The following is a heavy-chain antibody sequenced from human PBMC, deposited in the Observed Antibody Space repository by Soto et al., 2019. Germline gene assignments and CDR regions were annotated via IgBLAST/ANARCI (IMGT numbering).Heavy chain of an antibody. CDR3: ARLSAPVDY. V-gene: IGHV3-74*01. CDR1: GFTFSSYW. J-gene: IGHJ4*02. D-gene: IGHD2-2*01. CDR2: IDTDGRMT. Sequence: PGGSLRLSCAASGFTFSSYWMHWVRRIPGKGMEWVSKIDTDGRMTDYADSVKGRFTVSRDNAKNSLYLQMNSLRVEDTAVYHCARLSAPVDYWGQGTLVTVSS.